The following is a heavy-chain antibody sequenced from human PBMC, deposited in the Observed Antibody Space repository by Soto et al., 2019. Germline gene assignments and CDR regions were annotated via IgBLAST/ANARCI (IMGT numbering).Heavy chain of an antibody. CDR3: ARGPSSLTRFDY. CDR1: GDSISSDYH. CDR2: IFHTGTT. J-gene: IGHJ4*02. V-gene: IGHV4-38-2*02. Sequence: SETLSLTCTVSGDSISSDYHWAWIRQPPGTRLEWVASIFHTGTTYYNPSLTSRVTISVDTSKYQFSLRAEDTAVYYCARGPSSLTRFDYWGQGTLGTVSS. D-gene: IGHD2-2*01.